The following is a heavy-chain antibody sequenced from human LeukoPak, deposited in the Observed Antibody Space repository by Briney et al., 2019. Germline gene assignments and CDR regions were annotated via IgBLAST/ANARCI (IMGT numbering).Heavy chain of an antibody. CDR1: GITLSNYG. CDR2: ISDSGGRT. V-gene: IGHV3-23*01. Sequence: GGSLRLSCVVSGITLSNYGMSWVRQAPGKGLEWVAGISDSGGRTNYADSVKGRFTISRDSPKNTLYLQTNSLRAEDTAVYFCAKRGVVIRVILVGFHKEAYYFDSWGQGALVTVSS. J-gene: IGHJ4*02. CDR3: AKRGVVIRVILVGFHKEAYYFDS. D-gene: IGHD3-22*01.